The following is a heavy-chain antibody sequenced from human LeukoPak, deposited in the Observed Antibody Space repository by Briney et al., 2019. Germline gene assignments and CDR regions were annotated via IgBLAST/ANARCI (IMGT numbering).Heavy chain of an antibody. CDR1: GFTFSSYE. Sequence: GWSLRLSCAASGFTFSSYEMNWVRQAPGKGLEWVSYISSSGSTIYYADSVKGRSTISRDNAKNSLYLQMNSLRAEDTAVYYCAELGITMIGGVWGKGTTVTISS. CDR2: ISSSGSTI. J-gene: IGHJ6*04. V-gene: IGHV3-48*03. D-gene: IGHD3-10*02. CDR3: AELGITMIGGV.